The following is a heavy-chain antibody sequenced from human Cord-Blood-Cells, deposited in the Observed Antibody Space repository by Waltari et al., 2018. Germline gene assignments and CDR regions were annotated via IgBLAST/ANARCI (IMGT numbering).Heavy chain of an antibody. Sequence: EVQLVESGGGLVQPGGSLRLSCAASGFTFSSYWMSWVRQAPGQGLEWVANIKQDGSEKYYVDSVKGRFTISRDNAKNSLYLQMNSLRAEDTAVYYCARDGQGSSGWYQGRPDKAFDYWGQGTLVTVSS. V-gene: IGHV3-7*01. CDR3: ARDGQGSSGWYQGRPDKAFDY. D-gene: IGHD6-19*01. CDR1: GFTFSSYW. J-gene: IGHJ4*02. CDR2: IKQDGSEK.